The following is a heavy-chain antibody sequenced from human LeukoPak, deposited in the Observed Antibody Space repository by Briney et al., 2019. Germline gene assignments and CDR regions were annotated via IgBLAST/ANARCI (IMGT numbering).Heavy chain of an antibody. CDR3: ARGPGSGYDLGY. V-gene: IGHV1-69*04. D-gene: IGHD5-12*01. CDR2: IIPILGIA. J-gene: IGHJ4*02. Sequence: SVKVSCKASGGTFSSYAISWVRQAPGLGLEWMGRIIPILGIANYAQKFQGRVTITADKSTSTAYMELSSLRSEDTAVYYCARGPGSGYDLGYWGQGTLVTVSS. CDR1: GGTFSSYA.